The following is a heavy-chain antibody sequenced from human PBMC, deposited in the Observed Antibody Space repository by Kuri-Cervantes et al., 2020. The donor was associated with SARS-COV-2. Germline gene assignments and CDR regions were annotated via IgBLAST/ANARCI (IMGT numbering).Heavy chain of an antibody. CDR1: GVSISSTSYY. CDR2: INYIGNS. J-gene: IGHJ5*02. CDR3: ARHPNNMSGFDP. D-gene: IGHD1-14*01. Sequence: GSLRLSCTVSGVSISSTSYYWAWIRQPPGKGLEWIGSINYIGNSYRNPSLRSRVIMSVDTSKNQFSVNINSVTAADTAIYFCARHPNNMSGFDPWGQGTPVTVSS. V-gene: IGHV4-39*01.